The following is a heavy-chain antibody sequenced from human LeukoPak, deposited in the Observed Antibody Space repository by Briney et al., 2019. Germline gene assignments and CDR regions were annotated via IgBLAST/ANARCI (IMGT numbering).Heavy chain of an antibody. CDR1: GFTVSSNY. Sequence: GGSLRLSCAASGFTVSSNYMSWVRQAPGKGLEWVSVIYSGGSTYYADSVKGRFTISRDNSKNTLYLQMNSLRAEDTAVYYCARANEWLRYFDYWGQGTLVTISS. D-gene: IGHD5-12*01. CDR3: ARANEWLRYFDY. J-gene: IGHJ4*02. V-gene: IGHV3-53*01. CDR2: IYSGGST.